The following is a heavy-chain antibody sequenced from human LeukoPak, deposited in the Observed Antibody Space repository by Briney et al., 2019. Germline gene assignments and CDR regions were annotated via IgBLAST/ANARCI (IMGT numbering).Heavy chain of an antibody. V-gene: IGHV3-74*01. Sequence: GGSLRLSCAAPGFTFSSYWMHWVRHAPGKGLVWVSRINRDGSSTSYADSVQSRFTISRDNARNTVYPQMNCLRAEDTAVYYCARGWVPSDITLKWGQGTMVTVSS. CDR3: ARGWVPSDITLK. D-gene: IGHD3-22*01. CDR2: INRDGSST. J-gene: IGHJ3*01. CDR1: GFTFSSYW.